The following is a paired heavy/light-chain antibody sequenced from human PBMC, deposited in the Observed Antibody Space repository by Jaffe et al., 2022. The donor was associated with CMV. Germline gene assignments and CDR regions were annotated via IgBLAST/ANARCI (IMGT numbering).Heavy chain of an antibody. CDR1: GFTFSSYA. CDR2: ISGSGGST. J-gene: IGHJ3*02. Sequence: EVQLVESGGGLVQPGGSLRLSCAASGFTFSSYAMSWVRQAPGKGLEWVSAISGSGGSTYYADSVKGRFTISRDNSKNTLYLQMNSLRAEDTAVYYCAKGGRYCSGGSCYSRAFDIWGQGTMVTVSS. D-gene: IGHD2-15*01. CDR3: AKGGRYCSGGSCYSRAFDI. V-gene: IGHV3-23*04.
Light chain of an antibody. CDR3: QQYNSSYT. CDR2: KAS. CDR1: QSISSW. V-gene: IGKV1-5*03. J-gene: IGKJ2*01. Sequence: DIQMTQSPSTLSASVGDRVTITCRASQSISSWLAWYQQKPGKAPKLLIYKASSLESGVPSRFSGSGSGTEFTLTISSLQPDDFATYYCQQYNSSYTFGQGTKLEIK.